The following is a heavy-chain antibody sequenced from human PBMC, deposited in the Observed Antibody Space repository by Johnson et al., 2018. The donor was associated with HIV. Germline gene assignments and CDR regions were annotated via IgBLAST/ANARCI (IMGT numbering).Heavy chain of an antibody. Sequence: QVQLVESGGGVVQPGGSLRLSCAASGFIFSNYGMHWVRQAPGKGLEWVAFIRYDGSNKYYADSVKGRFTITRDNSKNTLYLQMNSLRAEDTAVYYCAKELIEAAGTSSFDIWGQGTMVTVSS. CDR1: GFIFSNYG. V-gene: IGHV3-30*02. J-gene: IGHJ3*02. D-gene: IGHD6-13*01. CDR2: IRYDGSNK. CDR3: AKELIEAAGTSSFDI.